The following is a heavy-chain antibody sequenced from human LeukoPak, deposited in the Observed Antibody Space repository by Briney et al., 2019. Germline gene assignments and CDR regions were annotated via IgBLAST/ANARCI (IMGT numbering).Heavy chain of an antibody. V-gene: IGHV3-23*01. CDR1: GFTFSSYA. Sequence: GGSLRLSCAASGFTFSSYAMSWVRQTPGKGLEWVSAISGSDASTYYTDSVKGRFTISRDNSKNTLYLQMNSLRAEDTALYYCARASIAVAATLYYFDYWGQGTLVTVSS. CDR2: ISGSDAST. J-gene: IGHJ4*02. CDR3: ARASIAVAATLYYFDY. D-gene: IGHD6-19*01.